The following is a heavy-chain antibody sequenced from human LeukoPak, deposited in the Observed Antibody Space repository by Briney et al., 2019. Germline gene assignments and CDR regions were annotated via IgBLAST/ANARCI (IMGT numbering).Heavy chain of an antibody. D-gene: IGHD4-11*01. V-gene: IGHV1-2*02. CDR1: GYTFTGYY. CDR2: INPNSGGT. J-gene: IGHJ6*03. CDR3: VRGGDYSLYYYYYYMDV. Sequence: ASVKVSCKASGYTFTGYYMHWVQQAPGQGLEWMGWINPNSGGTNYAQKFQGRVTMTRDTSISTVYMEVSRLRSDDTAVYYCVRGGDYSLYYYYYYMDVWGKGTTVTVSS.